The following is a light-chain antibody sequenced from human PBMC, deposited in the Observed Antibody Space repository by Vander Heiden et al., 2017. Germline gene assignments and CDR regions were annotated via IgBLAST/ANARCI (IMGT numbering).Light chain of an antibody. V-gene: IGKV1-17*02. CDR3: LQYNAYPLT. CDR1: QGITDN. CDR2: AAS. J-gene: IGKJ1*01. Sequence: DIQMTQSPSSLSASVGDRVTVTCRASQGITDNLPWYQQKPGKAPKRLIYAASRLQRGIPSRFSGSGSGTDFTLTISNLQPEDFATYYCLQYNAYPLTFGQGTKVEIK.